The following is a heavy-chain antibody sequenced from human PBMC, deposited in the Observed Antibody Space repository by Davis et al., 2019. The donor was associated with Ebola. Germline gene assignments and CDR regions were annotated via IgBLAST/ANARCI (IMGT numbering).Heavy chain of an antibody. J-gene: IGHJ4*02. D-gene: IGHD5-24*01. CDR3: ARDSVSGYIPSPCDY. V-gene: IGHV1-18*01. CDR1: GYTFTSYG. CDR2: ISAYNGNT. Sequence: ASVKVSCKASGYTFTSYGISWVRQAPGQGLEWMGWISAYNGNTNYAQKLQGRVTMTTDTSTSTAYMELRSLRSDDTAVYYCARDSVSGYIPSPCDYWGQGTLVTVSS.